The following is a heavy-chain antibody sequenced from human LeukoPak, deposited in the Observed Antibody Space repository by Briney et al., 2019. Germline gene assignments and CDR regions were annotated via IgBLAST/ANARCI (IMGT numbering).Heavy chain of an antibody. D-gene: IGHD5-18*01. CDR1: GGTFSSYA. J-gene: IGHJ5*02. Sequence: GSSVKVSCKASGGTFSSYAISLVRQAPGQGLEWMGRIIPIFGTANYAQKFQGRVTITTDESTSTAYMELSSLRSEDTAVYYCARDLRQVDTAMATEYNWFDPWGQGTLVTVSS. CDR3: ARDLRQVDTAMATEYNWFDP. V-gene: IGHV1-69*05. CDR2: IIPIFGTA.